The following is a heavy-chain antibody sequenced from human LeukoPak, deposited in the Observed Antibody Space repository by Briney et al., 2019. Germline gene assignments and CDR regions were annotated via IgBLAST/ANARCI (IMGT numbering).Heavy chain of an antibody. D-gene: IGHD2-2*03. CDR3: ARDPLDMKNWFDP. V-gene: IGHV1-8*01. CDR1: GYTFTSYD. CDR2: MNPNSGNT. Sequence: ASVKVSCKASGYTFTSYDINWVRQATGQGLEWMGWMNPNSGNTGYAQKFQGRVTMTRNTSISTAYMELSSLRSEDTAVYYCARDPLDMKNWFDPWGQGTLVTVSS. J-gene: IGHJ5*02.